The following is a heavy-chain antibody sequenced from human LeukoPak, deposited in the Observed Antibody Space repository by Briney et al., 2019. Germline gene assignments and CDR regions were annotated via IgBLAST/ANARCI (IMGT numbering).Heavy chain of an antibody. Sequence: GGSLRLSCAASGFTFSNYWMHWVRQAPGKGLVWVSRINSDGINTSYADSVKGRFTISRDNAKNTLNLQMNSLRAEDTAVYYCTKIPRRSGGSCNFDYWGQGTLVTVSS. CDR2: INSDGINT. J-gene: IGHJ4*02. CDR3: TKIPRRSGGSCNFDY. CDR1: GFTFSNYW. D-gene: IGHD2-15*01. V-gene: IGHV3-74*01.